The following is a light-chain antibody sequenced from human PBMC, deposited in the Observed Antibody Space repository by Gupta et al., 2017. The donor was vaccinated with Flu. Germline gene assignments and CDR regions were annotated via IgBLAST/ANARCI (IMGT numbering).Light chain of an antibody. J-gene: IGKJ1*01. V-gene: IGKV1-17*01. CDR1: QGIRNE. CDR2: AAS. CDR3: LQHHSSPWT. Sequence: PSSLSASVGDRVTITCRASQGIRNELSWYQQKPGKAPKRLIYAASTLQGGVPSRFSDSESGTEFTLTISSLQPEDFATYYCLQHHSSPWTFGQGTKVDIK.